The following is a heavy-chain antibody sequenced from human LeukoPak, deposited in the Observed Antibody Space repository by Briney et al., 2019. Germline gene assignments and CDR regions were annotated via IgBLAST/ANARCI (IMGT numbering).Heavy chain of an antibody. Sequence: GGSLRLSCAASGFSFSSYDMHWVRQVTGKGLDWVSAISTAGDTYYPGSVKGRFTNSRENAKNSLYLQMNSLRAGDTAVYYCVRGTVGVGAFDIWGQGTMVTVS. CDR2: ISTAGDT. CDR3: VRGTVGVGAFDI. V-gene: IGHV3-13*01. D-gene: IGHD1-1*01. J-gene: IGHJ3*02. CDR1: GFSFSSYD.